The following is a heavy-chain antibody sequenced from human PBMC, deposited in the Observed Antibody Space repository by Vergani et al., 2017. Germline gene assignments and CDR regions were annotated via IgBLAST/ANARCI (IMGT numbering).Heavy chain of an antibody. V-gene: IGHV3-30*02. CDR3: ANSPWAYRGYDPLGY. CDR1: GFTFSSYG. Sequence: QVQLVESGGGVVQPGGSLRLSCAASGFTFSSYGMHWVRQAPDKGLELVAFIRYDGNNKYYADSVKGRFTISRDNSKNTLYLQMNSLRTEDTAVYYCANSPWAYRGYDPLGYWGPGTLVTVSS. D-gene: IGHD5-12*01. J-gene: IGHJ4*02. CDR2: IRYDGNNK.